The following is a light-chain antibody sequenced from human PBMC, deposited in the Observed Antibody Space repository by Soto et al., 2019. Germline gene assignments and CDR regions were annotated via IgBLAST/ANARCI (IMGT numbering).Light chain of an antibody. Sequence: ESVLTQSPGTLSLSPGERATLSCRASQSVSNNYLAWYQQKPGQAPRLLIYGASNRATGIPDRFSGSGSGTDFTLTISRLETEDFAVDYCQQYGSSGTFGQGTKVDIK. CDR2: GAS. J-gene: IGKJ1*01. V-gene: IGKV3-20*01. CDR1: QSVSNNY. CDR3: QQYGSSGT.